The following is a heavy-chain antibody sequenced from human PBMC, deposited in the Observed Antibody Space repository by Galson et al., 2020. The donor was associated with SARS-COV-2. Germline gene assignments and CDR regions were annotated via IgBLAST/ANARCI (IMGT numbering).Heavy chain of an antibody. CDR1: TFSDYE. V-gene: IGHV3-48*03. J-gene: IGHJ3*01. D-gene: IGHD6-13*01. Sequence: TFSDYEMNWVRQAPGKGLEWISYISTSGTNIYYADSVKGRFTISRDHATNSLYLQMTSLRAEDTAVYYCASPYLAAASFFGAFDVWGQGTMVTVSS. CDR2: ISTSGTNI. CDR3: ASPYLAAASFFGAFDV.